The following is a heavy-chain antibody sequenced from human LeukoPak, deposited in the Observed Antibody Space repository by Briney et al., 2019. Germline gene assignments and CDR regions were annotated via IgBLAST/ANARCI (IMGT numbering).Heavy chain of an antibody. CDR1: GGSISSYY. CDR3: ASVRGYSGGWYASGFDP. V-gene: IGHV4-59*12. CDR2: IYYTGST. J-gene: IGHJ5*02. D-gene: IGHD6-19*01. Sequence: KSSETLSLTCTVSGGSISSYYWSWIRQPPGKGPEWIGSIYYTGSTNYNPSLKSRVTISLDTSKNQFSLKLTSVTAADTAVYYCASVRGYSGGWYASGFDPWGQGTLVTVSS.